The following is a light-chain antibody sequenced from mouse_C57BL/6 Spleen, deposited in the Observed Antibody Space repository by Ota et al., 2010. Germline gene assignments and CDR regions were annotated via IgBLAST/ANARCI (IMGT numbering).Light chain of an antibody. CDR2: RAN. CDR1: QDINSY. CDR3: LQYDEFPRT. V-gene: IGKV14-111*01. Sequence: DIQMTQSPSSMYASLGERVTITCKASQDINSYLSWFQQKPGKSPKTLIYRANRLVDGVPSRFSGSGSGQDYSLTISSLEYEDMGIYYCLQYDEFPRTFGGGTKLEIK. J-gene: IGKJ1*01.